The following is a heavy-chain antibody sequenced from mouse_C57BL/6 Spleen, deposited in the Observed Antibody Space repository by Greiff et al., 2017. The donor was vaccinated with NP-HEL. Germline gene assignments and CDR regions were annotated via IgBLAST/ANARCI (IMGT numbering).Heavy chain of an antibody. V-gene: IGHV1-81*01. CDR2: IYPRSGNT. CDR1: GYTFTSYG. CDR3: AREDYDYGYAMDY. J-gene: IGHJ4*01. Sequence: QLQQSGAELARPGASVKLSCKASGYTFTSYGISWVKQRTGQGLEWIGEIYPRSGNTYYNEKFKGKATLTADKSSSTAYMELRSLTSEDSAVYFCAREDYDYGYAMDYWGQGTSVTVSS. D-gene: IGHD2-4*01.